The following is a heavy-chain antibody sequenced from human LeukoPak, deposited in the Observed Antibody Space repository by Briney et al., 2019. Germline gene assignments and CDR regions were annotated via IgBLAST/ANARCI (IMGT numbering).Heavy chain of an antibody. V-gene: IGHV4-4*02. D-gene: IGHD3-3*01. CDR2: IYHSGST. J-gene: IGHJ3*02. Sequence: SGTLSLTCAVSGDSISSSNWWSWVRQPPGKGLEWIGEIYHSGSTNSNPSLKSRVTISVDTSKNQFSLKLSSVTAADTAVYYCARGGGFGVVIIDAFDIWGQGTMVTVSS. CDR3: ARGGGFGVVIIDAFDI. CDR1: GDSISSSNW.